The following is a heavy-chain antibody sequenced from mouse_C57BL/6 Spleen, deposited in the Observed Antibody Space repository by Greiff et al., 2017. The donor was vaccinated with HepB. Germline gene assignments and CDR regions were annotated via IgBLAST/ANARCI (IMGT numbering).Heavy chain of an antibody. CDR2: ISYDGSN. CDR1: GYSITSGYY. J-gene: IGHJ1*03. CDR3: ARLIVNWYFDV. D-gene: IGHD2-5*01. V-gene: IGHV3-6*01. Sequence: EVHLVESGPGLVKPSQSLSLTCSVTGYSITSGYYWNWIRQFPGNKLEWMGYISYDGSNNYNPSLKNRISITRDTSKNQFFLKLNSVTTEDTATYYCARLIVNWYFDVWGTGTTVTVSS.